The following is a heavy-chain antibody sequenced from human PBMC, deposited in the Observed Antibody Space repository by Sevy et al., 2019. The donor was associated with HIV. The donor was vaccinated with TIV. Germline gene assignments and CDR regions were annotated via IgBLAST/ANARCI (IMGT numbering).Heavy chain of an antibody. J-gene: IGHJ6*02. D-gene: IGHD4-4*01. CDR2: IYYSGST. Sequence: SETLSLTCTVSGGSISSYYWSWIRQPPGKGLEWIGYIYYSGSTNYNPSLKSRVTISVDTSKNQFSLKLGSVTAADTAVYYCARVGTVTWDYYYGMDVWGQGTTVTVSS. CDR1: GGSISSYY. V-gene: IGHV4-59*01. CDR3: ARVGTVTWDYYYGMDV.